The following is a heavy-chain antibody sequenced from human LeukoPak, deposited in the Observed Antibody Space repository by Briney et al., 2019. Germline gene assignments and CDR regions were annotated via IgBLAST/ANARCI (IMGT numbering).Heavy chain of an antibody. Sequence: ASVKVSCKASGYTFPSYPMNWVRQAPGQGLEWMGWINTNTGNPTYAQGFTGRFVFSLDTSVSTAYLQISSLKAEDTAVYYCARDVRLITMVRGVMNYGMDVWGQGTTVTVSS. CDR3: ARDVRLITMVRGVMNYGMDV. D-gene: IGHD3-10*01. CDR1: GYTFPSYP. V-gene: IGHV7-4-1*02. CDR2: INTNTGNP. J-gene: IGHJ6*02.